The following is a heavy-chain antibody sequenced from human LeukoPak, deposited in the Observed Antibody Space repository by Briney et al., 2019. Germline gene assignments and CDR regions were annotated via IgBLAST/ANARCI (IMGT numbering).Heavy chain of an antibody. CDR3: AKARSASWYDY. Sequence: GGSLRLSCAASGFTFSSYTMGWVRQAPGKGLEWVSDINNSGGRTYYADSVKGRFTISRDNSKNTIYLQMNSLRVEDTAVYYCAKARSASWYDYWGQGTLVTVSS. J-gene: IGHJ4*02. V-gene: IGHV3-23*01. D-gene: IGHD6-13*01. CDR1: GFTFSSYT. CDR2: INNSGGRT.